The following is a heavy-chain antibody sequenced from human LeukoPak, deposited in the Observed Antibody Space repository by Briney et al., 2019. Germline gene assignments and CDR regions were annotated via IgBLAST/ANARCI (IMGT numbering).Heavy chain of an antibody. V-gene: IGHV3-30*18. J-gene: IGHJ4*02. CDR3: AKNYYDILTGYSNFFDY. D-gene: IGHD3-9*01. CDR2: ISYDGSNK. Sequence: GGSLRLSCAASGFTFSSYGMHWVRQAPGKGLEWVAVISYDGSNKYCADSVKGRFTISRDNSKNTLYLQMNSLRAEDTAVYYCAKNYYDILTGYSNFFDYWGQGTLVTVSS. CDR1: GFTFSSYG.